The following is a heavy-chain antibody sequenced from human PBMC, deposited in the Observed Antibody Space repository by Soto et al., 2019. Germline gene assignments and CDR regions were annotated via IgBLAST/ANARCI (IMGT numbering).Heavy chain of an antibody. J-gene: IGHJ6*03. CDR1: GFTFSNYW. Sequence: EVQLVESGGGLVQPGGSLRLSCVASGFTFSNYWMYWVRQAPGEGLVWVSRINSDGSVSSYADSVKGRLTISRDNVKNTLYLQMDSLRAEDTPVYYCARGDCVGGTCYSLAGSFYYYMDVWGKGTTVTVFS. CDR3: ARGDCVGGTCYSLAGSFYYYMDV. D-gene: IGHD2-15*01. CDR2: INSDGSVS. V-gene: IGHV3-74*01.